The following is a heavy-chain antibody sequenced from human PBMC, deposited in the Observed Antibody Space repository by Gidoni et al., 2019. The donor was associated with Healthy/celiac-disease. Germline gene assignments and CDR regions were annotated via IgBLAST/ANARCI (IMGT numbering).Heavy chain of an antibody. Sequence: QVQLVQSGAEVKTPGSSVKVSCKASGGTFSSYAISWVRQAPGQGLEWMGGIITIFGTANYAQKFQGRVTITADESTSTAYMELSSLRSEDTAVYYCARVSPAVVIHDAFDIWGQGTMVTVSS. D-gene: IGHD3-22*01. V-gene: IGHV1-69*01. CDR2: IITIFGTA. CDR1: GGTFSSYA. J-gene: IGHJ3*02. CDR3: ARVSPAVVIHDAFDI.